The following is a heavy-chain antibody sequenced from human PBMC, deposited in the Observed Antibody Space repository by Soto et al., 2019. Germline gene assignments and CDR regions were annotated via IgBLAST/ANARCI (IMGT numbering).Heavy chain of an antibody. CDR3: ASEYWSGGSCYYYGMDI. CDR1: GFTFSSYG. V-gene: IGHV3-33*01. Sequence: QVQLVESGGGVVQPGRSLRLSCAASGFTFSSYGMHWVRQAPGKGLEWVAVLWYDGSNKYYADSVKGRFTISRDNSKNTRYLQLNRLRAEDTAVYYCASEYWSGGSCYYYGMDIWGQGTTVSVSS. J-gene: IGHJ6*02. D-gene: IGHD2-15*01. CDR2: LWYDGSNK.